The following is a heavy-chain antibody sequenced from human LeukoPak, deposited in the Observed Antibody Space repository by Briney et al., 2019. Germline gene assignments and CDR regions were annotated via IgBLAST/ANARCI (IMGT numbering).Heavy chain of an antibody. J-gene: IGHJ4*02. CDR2: INPNSGGT. CDR3: ARSRGYYYDSSGYSDY. V-gene: IGHV1-2*02. D-gene: IGHD3-22*01. Sequence: ASVKVSCKASGYTFTGYYMHWGDQAPGQGLRWLEWINPNSGGTNYAQKFQGRVTMARDTSISTAYMELSRLRSDDTAVYYCARSRGYYYDSSGYSDYWGQGTLVTVSS. CDR1: GYTFTGYY.